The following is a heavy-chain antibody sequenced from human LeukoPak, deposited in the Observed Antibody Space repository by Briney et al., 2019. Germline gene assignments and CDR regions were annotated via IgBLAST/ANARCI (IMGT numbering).Heavy chain of an antibody. CDR2: ISSSSSYI. V-gene: IGHV3-21*01. J-gene: IGHJ5*02. CDR1: GFTFSSYS. D-gene: IGHD2-2*01. Sequence: GGSLRLSCAASGFTFSSYSMNWVRQAPGKGLEWVSSISSSSSYIYYADSVKGRFTISRDSAKNSLYLQMNSLRAEDTAVYYCARDRVVPSNWFDPWGQGTLVTVSS. CDR3: ARDRVVPSNWFDP.